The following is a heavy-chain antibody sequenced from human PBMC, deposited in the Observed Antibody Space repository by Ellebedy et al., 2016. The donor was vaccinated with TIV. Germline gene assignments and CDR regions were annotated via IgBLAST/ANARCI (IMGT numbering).Heavy chain of an antibody. V-gene: IGHV3-7*01. CDR3: ARALGGGDCY. D-gene: IGHD2-21*02. CDR1: GFTLSTYW. CDR2: IKEDGSTK. J-gene: IGHJ4*02. Sequence: GESLKISXVASGFTLSTYWMHWVRQAPGKGLEWVANIKEDGSTKYYVDSVKGRFTISRDNAKNSLYLQMNSLRAEDTAVYYCARALGGGDCYWGQGTLVTVSS.